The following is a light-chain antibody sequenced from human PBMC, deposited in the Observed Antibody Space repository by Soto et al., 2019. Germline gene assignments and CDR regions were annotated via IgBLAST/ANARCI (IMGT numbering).Light chain of an antibody. CDR1: SSDVGSYNL. J-gene: IGLJ1*01. Sequence: QSALTQPASVSGSPGQSITISCTGTSSDVGSYNLVSWYQQHPGTAPKLMIYEDFKRPSGVSNRFAGSKSGDTASLTISGLQAEDEADYYCCSYAGSTTLYVFGTGTKLTVL. CDR2: EDF. V-gene: IGLV2-23*01. CDR3: CSYAGSTTLYV.